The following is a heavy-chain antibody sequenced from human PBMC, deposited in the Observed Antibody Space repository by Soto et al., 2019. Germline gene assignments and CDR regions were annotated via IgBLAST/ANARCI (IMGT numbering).Heavy chain of an antibody. CDR1: GFTFSNSW. J-gene: IGHJ4*02. CDR3: AREEWELDLTLGN. Sequence: EVQLVESGGDLVQPGGSLRLSCATSGFTFSNSWMHWVRQAPGKGLVWVSRINGDGSSTTYADSVKGRFTISRDNAKNTLYLQMNSLGAEDTAVYYCAREEWELDLTLGNWGQGTLVTVSS. CDR2: INGDGSST. D-gene: IGHD1-26*01. V-gene: IGHV3-74*01.